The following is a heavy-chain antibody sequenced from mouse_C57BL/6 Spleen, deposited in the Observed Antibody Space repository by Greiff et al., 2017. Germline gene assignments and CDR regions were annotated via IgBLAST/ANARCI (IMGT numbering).Heavy chain of an antibody. V-gene: IGHV1-26*01. Sequence: EVQLQQSGPELVKPGASVKISCKASGYTFTDYYMNWVKQSHGKSLEWIGDINPNNGGTSYNQKFKGKATLTVDKSSSTAYMELRSLTSEDSAVYYCARDWFDYWGQGTTRTVSS. CDR1: GYTFTDYY. CDR3: ARDWFDY. J-gene: IGHJ2*01. CDR2: INPNNGGT. D-gene: IGHD4-1*01.